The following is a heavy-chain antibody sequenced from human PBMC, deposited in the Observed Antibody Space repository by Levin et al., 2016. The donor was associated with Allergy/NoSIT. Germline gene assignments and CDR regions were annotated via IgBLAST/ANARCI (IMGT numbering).Heavy chain of an antibody. CDR2: INAYSGDT. Sequence: ASVKVSCKASGFFFNSYIHWMRQAPGQAPEWMGWINAYSGDTYFAQKFQGRVTMTWDTSITTAYMELSRLTSDGTSVYYCARVLVSTGASWGQGTQVTVSS. CDR3: ARVLVSTGAS. J-gene: IGHJ4*02. CDR1: GFFFNSY. D-gene: IGHD1-1*01. V-gene: IGHV1-2*02.